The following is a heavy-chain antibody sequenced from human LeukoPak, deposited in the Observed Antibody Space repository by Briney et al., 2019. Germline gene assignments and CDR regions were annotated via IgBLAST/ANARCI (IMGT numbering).Heavy chain of an antibody. D-gene: IGHD1-1*01. V-gene: IGHV1-69*04. CDR1: GGTFSSYA. Sequence: SVKVSCTASGGTFSSYAISWVRQAPGQGLEWMGRIIPIFGIANYAQKFQGRVTITADKSTSTAYMELSSLRSEDTAVYYCARGFPQLERFDYWGQGTLVTVSS. CDR3: ARGFPQLERFDY. CDR2: IIPIFGIA. J-gene: IGHJ4*02.